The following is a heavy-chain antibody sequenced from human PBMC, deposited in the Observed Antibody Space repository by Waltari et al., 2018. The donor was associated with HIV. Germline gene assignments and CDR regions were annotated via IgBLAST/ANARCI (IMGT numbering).Heavy chain of an antibody. J-gene: IGHJ3*02. D-gene: IGHD2-8*01. CDR1: AFKFRTYW. CDR2: INEDGSEK. CDR3: ARGPDDCEKGVCYAFDI. Sequence: EMWFVESGGVLVQPGWFLRLSCSASAFKFRTYWMSWFRQVPGKGLEWLANINEDGSEKNYVDSLRGRFTISRDNARNTLYLQMNSLSLEDTAMYYCARGPDDCEKGVCYAFDIWGQGTMVTVSS. V-gene: IGHV3-7*03.